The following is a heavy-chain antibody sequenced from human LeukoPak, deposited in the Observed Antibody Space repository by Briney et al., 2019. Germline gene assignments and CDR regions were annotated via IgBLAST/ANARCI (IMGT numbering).Heavy chain of an antibody. D-gene: IGHD3-22*01. Sequence: ASVKVSCKASGYTFTSYYMHWVRQAPGQGLEWMGIINPSGGSTSYAQKFQGRVTMIRDTSTSTVYMELSSLRSEDTAVYYCARDYYYDSSGYYPTFDYWGQGTLVTVSS. V-gene: IGHV1-46*03. J-gene: IGHJ4*02. CDR3: ARDYYYDSSGYYPTFDY. CDR2: INPSGGST. CDR1: GYTFTSYY.